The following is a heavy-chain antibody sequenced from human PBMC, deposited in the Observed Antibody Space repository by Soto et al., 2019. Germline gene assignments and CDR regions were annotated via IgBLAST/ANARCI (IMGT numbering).Heavy chain of an antibody. CDR2: SYQTGSA. Sequence: SETLCLTCAVAGYSISSSNWWGWIRQPPGKGLEWIGYSYQTGSAHYKPSLKSRVTTSVKGRFTISRDDSKNSLYLQMNSLKNEDTAVYSCARISAATSNAFDIWGQGTMVTVSS. J-gene: IGHJ3*02. V-gene: IGHV4-28*01. CDR1: GYSISSSNW. CDR3: EDTAVYSCARISAATSNAFDI. D-gene: IGHD6-13*01.